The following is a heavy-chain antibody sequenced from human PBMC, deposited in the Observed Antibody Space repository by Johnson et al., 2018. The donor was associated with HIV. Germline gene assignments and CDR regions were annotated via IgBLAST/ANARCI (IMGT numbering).Heavy chain of an antibody. J-gene: IGHJ3*02. V-gene: IGHV3-20*04. Sequence: VQLVESGGGLVQPGGSLRLSCAASGFTFDDYGMSWVRQGPGKGLEWVSGIDWNGGRQGYVDSVKGRFIISRDNAKNSLYMEMNNLRAEDTALYYCARQLNYDRSGQGGGLDIWGQGTLVTVSS. CDR3: ARQLNYDRSGQGGGLDI. CDR2: IDWNGGRQ. CDR1: GFTFDDYG. D-gene: IGHD3-22*01.